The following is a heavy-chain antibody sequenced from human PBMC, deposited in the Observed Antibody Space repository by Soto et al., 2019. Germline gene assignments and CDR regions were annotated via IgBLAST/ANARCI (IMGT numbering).Heavy chain of an antibody. CDR3: AKENTPDYGDYVDY. CDR2: ISGSGTST. V-gene: IGHV3-23*01. Sequence: LRLSCAASGFTFSSYAMSWVRQAPGKGLKWISSISGSGTSTYYADSVKGRFTISRDNSKNTMYLQMNSLRAEDTALYFCAKENTPDYGDYVDYWGQGTLVTVSS. CDR1: GFTFSSYA. J-gene: IGHJ4*02. D-gene: IGHD4-17*01.